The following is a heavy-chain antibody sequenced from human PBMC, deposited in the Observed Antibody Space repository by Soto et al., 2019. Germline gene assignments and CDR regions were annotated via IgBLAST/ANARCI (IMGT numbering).Heavy chain of an antibody. D-gene: IGHD1-26*01. Sequence: QVQLVQSGAEVKKPGSSVPVSRKASGGTFSSYTISWVRQAPGQRLEWMAGISPICGTPIYAQKFQDRVTITADDSTMTAYMEMNRLTSEDTAVYYCARVVVGSRLSLDYWVQGTLVTISS. J-gene: IGHJ4*02. CDR2: ISPICGTP. CDR3: ARVVVGSRLSLDY. CDR1: GGTFSSYT. V-gene: IGHV1-69*01.